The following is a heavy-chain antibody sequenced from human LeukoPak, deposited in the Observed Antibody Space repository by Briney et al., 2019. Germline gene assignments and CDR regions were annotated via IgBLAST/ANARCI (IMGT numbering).Heavy chain of an antibody. J-gene: IGHJ3*02. CDR1: GGSISSSTYY. V-gene: IGHV4-39*01. CDR3: ATPYSGGYHGLDI. CDR2: IYYSGST. Sequence: SETLSLTCTVSGGSISSSTYYWGWIRQPPGKGLEWIGSIYYSGSTYYNPSLKSRVTISVDTSKNQFSLKLNSVTAADTVVYYCATPYSGGYHGLDIWGQGTMVTVSS. D-gene: IGHD1-26*01.